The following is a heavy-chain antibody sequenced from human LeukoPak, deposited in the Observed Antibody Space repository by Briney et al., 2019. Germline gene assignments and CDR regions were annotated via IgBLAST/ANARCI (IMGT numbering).Heavy chain of an antibody. CDR3: ARHNIPSAISAADP. D-gene: IGHD6-13*01. J-gene: IGHJ5*02. CDR2: IYPGDSDT. Sequence: GESLKISCKGSGYSFTSYWIGWVRRMPGKGLEWMGIIYPGDSDTRYSPSFQGQVTISADKSISTAYLQWSSLQASDTAMYYCARHNIPSAISAADPWGQGTLVTVSS. V-gene: IGHV5-51*01. CDR1: GYSFTSYW.